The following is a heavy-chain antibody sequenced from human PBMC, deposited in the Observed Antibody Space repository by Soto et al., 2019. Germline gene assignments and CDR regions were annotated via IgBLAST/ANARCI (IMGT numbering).Heavy chain of an antibody. D-gene: IGHD3-22*01. CDR1: GGTFSSYA. V-gene: IGHV1-69*13. CDR3: ARLPYYYDSSGYL. J-gene: IGHJ4*02. Sequence: GASVKVSCKASGGTFSSYAISWVRQAPGQGLEWMGGIIPIFGTANYAQKFQGRVTITADESTSTAYMELSSLRSEDTAVYYCARLPYYYDSSGYLWGQGTQVTVSS. CDR2: IIPIFGTA.